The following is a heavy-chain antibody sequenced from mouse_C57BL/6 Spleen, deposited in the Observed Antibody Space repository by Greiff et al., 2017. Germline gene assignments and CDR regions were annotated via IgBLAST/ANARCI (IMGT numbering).Heavy chain of an antibody. Sequence: VQLQQPGAELVKPGASVKLSCKASGYTFTSYWMHWVKQRPGQGLEWIGMIYPNSGSTNYNEKFKSKATLTVNKTSSTAYMQLSSLTSEDSAVYYCAREDYYDSSWFAYWGQGTLVTVSA. J-gene: IGHJ3*01. CDR3: AREDYYDSSWFAY. V-gene: IGHV1-64*01. CDR1: GYTFTSYW. CDR2: IYPNSGST. D-gene: IGHD2-4*01.